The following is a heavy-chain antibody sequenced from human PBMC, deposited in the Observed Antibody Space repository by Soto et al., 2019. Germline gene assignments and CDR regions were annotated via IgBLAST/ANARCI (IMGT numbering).Heavy chain of an antibody. CDR1: GGSFSGYY. V-gene: IGHV4-34*01. J-gene: IGHJ6*02. CDR3: ARGRSSVPDRRGIGYYGLDV. CDR2: INDSGIT. D-gene: IGHD6-6*01. Sequence: QVQLQQWGAEVLKPSETLSLTCVVNGGSFSGYYWSWIRQPPGKGLEWIGEINDSGITDSNPSLESRVTMSVDMSKNQLSLNLSSVTAADTAVYHCARGRSSVPDRRGIGYYGLDVWGQGTTVTVSS.